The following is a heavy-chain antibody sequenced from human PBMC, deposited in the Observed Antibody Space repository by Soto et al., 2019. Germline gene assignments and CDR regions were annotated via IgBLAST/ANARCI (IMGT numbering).Heavy chain of an antibody. J-gene: IGHJ5*02. D-gene: IGHD2-2*01. CDR2: ISGSGGST. V-gene: IGHV3-23*01. CDR3: AKVVVVPAVNWFDP. CDR1: GFTFSSYA. Sequence: HPVGSLRLSCAASGFTFSSYAMSWVRQAPGKGLEWVSAISGSGGSTYYADSVKGRFTISRDNSKNTLYLQMNSLRAEDTAVYYCAKVVVVPAVNWFDPWGQGTLVTVSS.